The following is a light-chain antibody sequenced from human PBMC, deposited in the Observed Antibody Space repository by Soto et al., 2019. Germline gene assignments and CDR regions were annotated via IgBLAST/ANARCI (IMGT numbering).Light chain of an antibody. CDR3: SSYTSSSPYV. V-gene: IGLV2-14*01. CDR2: DVS. J-gene: IGLJ1*01. Sequence: QSVLTQPASVSGSPGQSITISCTGTSSDVGGYNYVSWYQQHPGKAPKLMIYDVSNRPSGVSSRFPGSKSGNTASLTISGLQAEDEADYYCSSYTSSSPYVFGTGTKVTVL. CDR1: SSDVGGYNY.